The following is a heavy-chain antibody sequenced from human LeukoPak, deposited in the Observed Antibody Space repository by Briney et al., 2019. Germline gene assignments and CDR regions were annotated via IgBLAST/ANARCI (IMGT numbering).Heavy chain of an antibody. D-gene: IGHD2-21*02. CDR1: GFTFSSYT. Sequence: PGGSLRLSCAASGFTFSSYTMNWVRQAPGKGLEWVSYISSSSSTIYYADSVKGRFTISRDNAKNSLYLQMNSLRAEDTAVYYCARDGACGGDCYSDYWGQGTLVTVSS. V-gene: IGHV3-48*04. CDR3: ARDGACGGDCYSDY. CDR2: ISSSSSTI. J-gene: IGHJ4*02.